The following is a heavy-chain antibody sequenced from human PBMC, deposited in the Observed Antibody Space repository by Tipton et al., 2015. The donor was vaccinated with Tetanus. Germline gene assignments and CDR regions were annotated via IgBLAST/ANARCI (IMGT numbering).Heavy chain of an antibody. CDR3: ARGRDQYKSGNY. J-gene: IGHJ4*02. CDR1: GGSFSGYY. V-gene: IGHV4-34*01. CDR2: IHPSGSA. Sequence: TLSLTCAVYGGSFSGYYCTWIRQSPGKGLEWIGEIHPSGSADYNPSLKSRVTILLDTSENQFSLKLSSVTGADTAVYYCARGRDQYKSGNYWGQGTLVTVSS. D-gene: IGHD5-24*01.